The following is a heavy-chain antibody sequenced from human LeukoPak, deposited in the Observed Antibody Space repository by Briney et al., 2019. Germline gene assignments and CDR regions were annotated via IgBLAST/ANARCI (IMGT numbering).Heavy chain of an antibody. J-gene: IGHJ4*02. Sequence: ASVKISCKVSGYTFTDYYMHWVQQAPGKGLEWMGLVDPEDGETIYAEKFQGRVTITADTTTDTAYMELSSLRSEDTAVYYCAIGRYCSGGSCYLDYWGQGTLVTVSS. CDR1: GYTFTDYY. CDR2: VDPEDGET. D-gene: IGHD2-15*01. CDR3: AIGRYCSGGSCYLDY. V-gene: IGHV1-69-2*01.